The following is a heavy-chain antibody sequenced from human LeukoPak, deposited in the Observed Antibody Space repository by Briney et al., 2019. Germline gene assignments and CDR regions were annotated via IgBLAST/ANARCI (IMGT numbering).Heavy chain of an antibody. Sequence: GGSLRLSCAASGFTFSSYWMSWVRQAPGKGLEWVANIKQDGSEKYYVDSVKGRFTISRDNAKNSLYLQMNSLRAEDTAVYYCARLNYYARWAIDYWGQGTLVTVSS. CDR3: ARLNYYARWAIDY. CDR2: IKQDGSEK. J-gene: IGHJ4*02. D-gene: IGHD3-10*01. CDR1: GFTFSSYW. V-gene: IGHV3-7*03.